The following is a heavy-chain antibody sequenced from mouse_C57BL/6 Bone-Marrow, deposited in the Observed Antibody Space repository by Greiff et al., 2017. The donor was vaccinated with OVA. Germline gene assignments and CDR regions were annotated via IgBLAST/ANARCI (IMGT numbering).Heavy chain of an antibody. J-gene: IGHJ1*03. Sequence: QVHVKQSGAELVRPGASVKLSCKASGYTFTDYYINWVKQRPGQGLEWIARIYPGSGNTYYNEKFKGKATLTAEKSSSTAYMQLSSLTSEDSAVYFCASIYYYGSWYFDVWGTGTTLTVSS. D-gene: IGHD1-1*01. CDR1: GYTFTDYY. V-gene: IGHV1-76*01. CDR2: IYPGSGNT. CDR3: ASIYYYGSWYFDV.